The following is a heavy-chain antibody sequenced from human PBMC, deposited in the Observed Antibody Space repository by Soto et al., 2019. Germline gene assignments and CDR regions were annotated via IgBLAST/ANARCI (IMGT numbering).Heavy chain of an antibody. CDR2: ITSDGKSK. CDR3: VRGGGGGLFDP. V-gene: IGHV3-74*01. CDR1: GFNFSNHW. J-gene: IGHJ5*02. D-gene: IGHD2-15*01. Sequence: GGSLRLSCAASGFNFSNHWMHWVRQRPGEGLVWVSRITSDGKSKAYAESVKGRFAISRDNAKNTLYLQMNGLTAEDTAIYYCVRGGGGGLFDPWGQGTMVTVSS.